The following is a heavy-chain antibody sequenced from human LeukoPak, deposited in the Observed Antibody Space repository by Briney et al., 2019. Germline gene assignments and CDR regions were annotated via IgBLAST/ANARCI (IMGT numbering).Heavy chain of an antibody. CDR3: ARDYYYDSSGYWDYYFDY. D-gene: IGHD3-22*01. J-gene: IGHJ4*02. CDR2: IWYDGSNK. V-gene: IGHV3-33*01. CDR1: GFTFSRFG. Sequence: GRSLRLSCAASGFTFSRFGMHWVRQAPGKGLEWVAVIWYDGSNKYYAVSVKGRFTISRDNSKNTLYLEMNSLRAEDTAVYYCARDYYYDSSGYWDYYFDYWGQGTLVSVSS.